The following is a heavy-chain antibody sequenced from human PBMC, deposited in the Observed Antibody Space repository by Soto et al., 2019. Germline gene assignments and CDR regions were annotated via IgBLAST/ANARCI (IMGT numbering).Heavy chain of an antibody. V-gene: IGHV3-21*06. D-gene: IGHD2-8*02. J-gene: IGHJ4*02. CDR3: SSAWSNFDH. Sequence: EVQLVESGGGLVNPGGSLRLFCATSGFTFSSFNMNWVRQAPGKGLEWVSSISSGGSYMYYADSVKGRFTISRDDAKASLYLQMNSLRAEDTAMYYCSSAWSNFDHWGQGTLVTVSS. CDR1: GFTFSSFN. CDR2: ISSGGSYM.